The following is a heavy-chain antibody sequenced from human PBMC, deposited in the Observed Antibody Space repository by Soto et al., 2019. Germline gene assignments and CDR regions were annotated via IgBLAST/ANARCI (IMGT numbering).Heavy chain of an antibody. D-gene: IGHD2-15*01. CDR1: GFTFSSYA. CDR3: AKADIVVVVAATTIDY. J-gene: IGHJ4*02. CDR2: ISGSGGST. Sequence: GGSLRLSCAASGFTFSSYAMSWVRQAPGKGLEWVSAISGSGGSTYYADSVKGRFTISRDNSKNTLYLQMNSLRAEDTAVYYCAKADIVVVVAATTIDYWGQGTLVTVSS. V-gene: IGHV3-23*01.